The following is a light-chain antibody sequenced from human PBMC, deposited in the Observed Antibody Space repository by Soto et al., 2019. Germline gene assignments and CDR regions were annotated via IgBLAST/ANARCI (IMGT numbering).Light chain of an antibody. CDR3: QPSYITLLT. Sequence: DIQMTQSPSSLSASVGDRVTITCRASQSISSYLNWYQHKPGKAPKLLIYAASSLQSGVPSRFSSTGSGTEFNRTIRSLQPDDFATYCCQPSYITLLTFGGGTNVEIK. J-gene: IGKJ4*01. V-gene: IGKV1-39*01. CDR1: QSISSY. CDR2: AAS.